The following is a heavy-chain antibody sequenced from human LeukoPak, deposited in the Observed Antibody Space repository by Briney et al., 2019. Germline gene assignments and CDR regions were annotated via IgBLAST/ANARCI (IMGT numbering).Heavy chain of an antibody. V-gene: IGHV4-59*01. CDR1: GGSISSYY. J-gene: IGHJ6*03. Sequence: SETLSLTCTVSGGSISSYYWSWIRQPPGKGLEWIGYIYYSGSTNYNPSLKSRVTISVDTSKNQFSLKLSSVTAADTAVYYCARELASVSQGSYYTDVWGKGTTVTVSS. D-gene: IGHD3-10*01. CDR3: ARELASVSQGSYYTDV. CDR2: IYYSGST.